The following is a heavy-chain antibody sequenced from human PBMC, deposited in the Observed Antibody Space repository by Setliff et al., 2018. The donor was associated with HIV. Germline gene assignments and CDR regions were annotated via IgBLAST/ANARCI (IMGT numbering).Heavy chain of an antibody. J-gene: IGHJ4*02. CDR2: IYTSGST. V-gene: IGHV4-4*08. CDR1: GGSISSYY. CDR3: ARSGSSSPYYFDY. Sequence: SETLSLTCTVSGGSISSYYWSWIRQPPGKGLEWIGYIYTSGSTNYNPSLKSRVTISVDTSKNQFSLRLSSVTAADTAVYYCARSGSSSPYYFDYWGQGTLVTVSS. D-gene: IGHD6-6*01.